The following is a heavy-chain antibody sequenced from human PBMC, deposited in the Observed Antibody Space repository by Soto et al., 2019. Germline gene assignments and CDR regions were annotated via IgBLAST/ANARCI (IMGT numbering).Heavy chain of an antibody. CDR2: IYYSGST. D-gene: IGHD4-17*01. V-gene: IGHV4-59*01. J-gene: IGHJ6*03. CDR3: GTRSTVIGGYYYSYMDV. Sequence: PSETLSLTCTVSGGSISSYYWSWIRRPPGKGLEWIGYIYYSGSTNYNPSLKSRVTISVDTSKNQFSLKLSSVTAADTAVYYCGTRSTVIGGYYYSYMDVWGKGTTVPVSS. CDR1: GGSISSYY.